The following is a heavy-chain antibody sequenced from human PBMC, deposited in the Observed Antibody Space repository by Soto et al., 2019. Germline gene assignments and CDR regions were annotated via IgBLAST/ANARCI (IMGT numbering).Heavy chain of an antibody. V-gene: IGHV4-38-2*01. J-gene: IGHJ4*02. CDR3: ASRYMTKMPSTLDY. D-gene: IGHD4-17*01. CDR1: GYSISSGYY. CDR2: IYHSGST. Sequence: ASETLSLTCAVSGYSISSGYYWGWIRQPPGKGLEWIGSIYHSGSTYYNPSLKSRVTISVDTSKNQFSLKLSSVTAADTAVDYCASRYMTKMPSTLDYCGQGPLVT.